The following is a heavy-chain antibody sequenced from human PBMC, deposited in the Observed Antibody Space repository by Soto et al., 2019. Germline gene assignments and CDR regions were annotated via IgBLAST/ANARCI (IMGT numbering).Heavy chain of an antibody. CDR3: ARPGYSSSWYWFDP. CDR2: MHYSGST. J-gene: IGHJ5*02. V-gene: IGHV4-39*01. D-gene: IGHD6-13*01. CDR1: GGSMRSSDYY. Sequence: SETLSLTCSVSGGSMRSSDYYWGWIRQPPNKGLEWIGSMHYSGSTFYNPSLKSRVTISVDTSKNQFSLKLTSVTAADTAVYYCARPGYSSSWYWFDPWGQGTLVTVS.